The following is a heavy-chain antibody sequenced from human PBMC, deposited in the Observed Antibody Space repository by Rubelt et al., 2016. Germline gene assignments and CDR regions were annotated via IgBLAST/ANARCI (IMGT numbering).Heavy chain of an antibody. V-gene: IGHV1-18*01. CDR2: ISADNGNT. D-gene: IGHD5-24*01. J-gene: IGHJ4*02. Sequence: VQLVQSGAEVKKPGASVKVSCKASGYTFTSYGIRWVRQAPGPRLEWMGWISADNGNTNYAQKLQGRVLMTTGTATSTAYMELSSLRSDDTAVYYCARERDDYGDSWGQGTLVTVSS. CDR3: ARERDDYGDS. CDR1: GYTFTSYG.